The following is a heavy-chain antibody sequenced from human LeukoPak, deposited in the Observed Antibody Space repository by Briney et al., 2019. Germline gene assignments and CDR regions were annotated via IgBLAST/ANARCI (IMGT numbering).Heavy chain of an antibody. CDR3: ARGCSGGVCFRDF. D-gene: IGHD2-8*02. J-gene: IGHJ4*02. V-gene: IGHV3-21*06. CDR1: GFSFSSYS. CDR2: IPSSGDSI. Sequence: KTGGSLRLSCTASGFSFSSYSMNWVRQAPGKGLKWVSTIPSSGDSIYYADSVKGRFTVSRDNAENSLYLHMNSLRAEDTAVYYCARGCSGGVCFRDFWGQGALVTVSS.